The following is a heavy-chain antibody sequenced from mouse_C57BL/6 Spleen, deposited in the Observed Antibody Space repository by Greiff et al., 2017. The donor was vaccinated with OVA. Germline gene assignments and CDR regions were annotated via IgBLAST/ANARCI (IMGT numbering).Heavy chain of an antibody. Sequence: QVQLQQPGAELVRPGSSVKLSCKASGYTFTSYWMDWVKQRPGQGLEWIGNIYPSDSETHYNQKFKDKATLTVDKSSSTAYMQLSSLTSEDSAVYYCARTYYSITYAMDYWGQGTSVTVSS. CDR1: GYTFTSYW. D-gene: IGHD2-5*01. CDR2: IYPSDSET. CDR3: ARTYYSITYAMDY. J-gene: IGHJ4*01. V-gene: IGHV1-61*01.